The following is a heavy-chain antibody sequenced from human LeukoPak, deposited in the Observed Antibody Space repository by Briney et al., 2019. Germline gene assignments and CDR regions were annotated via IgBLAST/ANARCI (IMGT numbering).Heavy chain of an antibody. Sequence: SETLSLTCTVSGGSTSSYYWSWIRLPPGKGLEWIGYIYDSGSTNYNPSLKSRVTISVDTSKNQFSLRLSSVTAADTAVYYCARDDGDYAYYFDSWGQGALVTVSS. V-gene: IGHV4-59*01. CDR3: ARDDGDYAYYFDS. CDR1: GGSTSSYY. J-gene: IGHJ4*02. CDR2: IYDSGST. D-gene: IGHD4-17*01.